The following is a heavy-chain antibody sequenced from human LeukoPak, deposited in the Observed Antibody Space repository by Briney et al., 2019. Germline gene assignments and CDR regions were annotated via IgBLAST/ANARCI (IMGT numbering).Heavy chain of an antibody. Sequence: SETLSLTCAVYGGSFSGYYWSWIRQPPGKGLEWIGEINHSGSTNYNPSLKSRVTISVDTSKNQFSLKLSSVTAADTAVYYCVRHQRDYYYYMDVWGKGTTVIISS. CDR2: INHSGST. V-gene: IGHV4-34*01. J-gene: IGHJ6*03. CDR1: GGSFSGYY. CDR3: VRHQRDYYYYMDV.